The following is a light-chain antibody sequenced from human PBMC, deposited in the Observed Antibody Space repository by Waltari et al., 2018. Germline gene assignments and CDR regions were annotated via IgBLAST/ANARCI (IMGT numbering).Light chain of an antibody. V-gene: IGLV2-23*01. CDR1: SSDVGTYDL. Sequence: QSARTQPASVSGSPGQSITISFTGTSSDVGTYDLVSWYQHHPDKAPNLIIYEGNKRPSVVSNRFSGSKSGNTASLTISWLQAEDEADYYCCSFAAGSFLVFGGGTKLTVL. CDR3: CSFAAGSFLV. J-gene: IGLJ3*02. CDR2: EGN.